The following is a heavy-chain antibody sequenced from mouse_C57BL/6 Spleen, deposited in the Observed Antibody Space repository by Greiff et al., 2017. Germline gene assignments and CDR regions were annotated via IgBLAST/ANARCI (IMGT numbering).Heavy chain of an antibody. V-gene: IGHV5-17*01. CDR3: ARPRDYGPSYWYFDV. Sequence: EVKLQESGGGLVKPGGSLKLSCAASGFTFSDYGMHWVRQAPEKGLEWVAYISSGSSTIYYADPVKGRFTISRDNAKHTLFLQMTSLGSEDTAMYYGARPRDYGPSYWYFDVWGTGTTVTVSS. D-gene: IGHD1-1*01. J-gene: IGHJ1*03. CDR1: GFTFSDYG. CDR2: ISSGSSTI.